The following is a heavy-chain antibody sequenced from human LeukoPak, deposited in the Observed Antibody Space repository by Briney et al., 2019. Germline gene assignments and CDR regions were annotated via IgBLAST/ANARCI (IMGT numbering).Heavy chain of an antibody. Sequence: SETLSLTCAVYGGSFSDYYWNWIRQPPGKGLEWVGEINHSGSTNYNPSLKTRVSISVDTSKNQFSLKLNSVTAADTAVYFCAKTPTALVRGGYYFDSWGQGTLVTVSS. D-gene: IGHD6-6*01. V-gene: IGHV4-34*01. CDR3: AKTPTALVRGGYYFDS. CDR1: GGSFSDYY. J-gene: IGHJ4*02. CDR2: INHSGST.